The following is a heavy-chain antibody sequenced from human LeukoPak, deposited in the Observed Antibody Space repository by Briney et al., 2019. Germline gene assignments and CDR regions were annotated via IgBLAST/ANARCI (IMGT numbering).Heavy chain of an antibody. CDR3: ARSVTAIIDY. CDR2: IKQDGSEK. V-gene: IGHV3-7*01. D-gene: IGHD2-21*02. Sequence: GGSLRLSCAASGFTFTSFWMSWVRQAPGKGLEWVANIKQDGSEKYYVDSAKGRFTISRDNAKDSLYLQMNSLRAEDTAVYYCARSVTAIIDYWGQGTLVTVSS. J-gene: IGHJ4*02. CDR1: GFTFTSFW.